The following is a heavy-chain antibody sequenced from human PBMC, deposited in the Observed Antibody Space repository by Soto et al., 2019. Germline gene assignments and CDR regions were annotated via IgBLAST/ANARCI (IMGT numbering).Heavy chain of an antibody. J-gene: IGHJ6*03. CDR2: INWNGGST. Sequence: GGSLRLSCAASGFTFDDYGMSWVRQAPGKGLEWVSGINWNGGSTGYADSVKGRFTISRDNAKNSLYRQMNSLRAEDTALYHCARASRTPGYCSSTSCYHQDYYYYYMDVWGKGTTVTVS. CDR1: GFTFDDYG. CDR3: ARASRTPGYCSSTSCYHQDYYYYYMDV. D-gene: IGHD2-2*03. V-gene: IGHV3-20*01.